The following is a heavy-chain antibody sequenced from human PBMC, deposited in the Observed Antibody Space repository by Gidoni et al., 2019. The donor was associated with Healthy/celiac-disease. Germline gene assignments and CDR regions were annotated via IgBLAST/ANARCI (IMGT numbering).Heavy chain of an antibody. CDR2: INHSGST. CDR3: ARRSLGHISSGWYKTLDY. V-gene: IGHV4-34*01. D-gene: IGHD6-19*01. J-gene: IGHJ4*02. Sequence: QVQLQQWGAGLLKPSETLSLTCAVYGGSFSGYYWSWIRQPPGKGLEWIGEINHSGSTNYNPSLKSRVTISVDTSKNQFSLKLSSVTAADTAVYYCARRSLGHISSGWYKTLDYWGQGTLVTVSS. CDR1: GGSFSGYY.